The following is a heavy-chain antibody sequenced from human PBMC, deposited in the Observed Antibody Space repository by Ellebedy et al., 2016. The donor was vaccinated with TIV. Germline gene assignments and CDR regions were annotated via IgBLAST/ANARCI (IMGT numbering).Heavy chain of an antibody. Sequence: SGPTLVKPTQTLTLTCAFSGFSLSTSGMRVSWVRQAPGKALEWLARITWTDDKYYNTSLRTRLTISKDTSKDQVVLTMTNMDPVDAATYYCARVWEGVNAYWGQGTLVTVSS. CDR2: ITWTDDK. V-gene: IGHV2-70*04. J-gene: IGHJ4*02. CDR3: ARVWEGVNAY. CDR1: GFSLSTSGMR. D-gene: IGHD3-10*01.